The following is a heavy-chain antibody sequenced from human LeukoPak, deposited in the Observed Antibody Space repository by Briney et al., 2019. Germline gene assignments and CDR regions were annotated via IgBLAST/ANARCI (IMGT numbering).Heavy chain of an antibody. CDR3: ARKGGPFDY. V-gene: IGHV4-59*01. Sequence: SETLSLTCTVSGGSIRYYYWSWIRQSPGKGLEWIGYIYYNGSTNYNPSLKSRVTISVDMSKNQFSLKMSSVTAADTAVYYCARKGGPFDYWGQGRLVTVSS. CDR1: GGSIRYYY. D-gene: IGHD2-15*01. J-gene: IGHJ4*02. CDR2: IYYNGST.